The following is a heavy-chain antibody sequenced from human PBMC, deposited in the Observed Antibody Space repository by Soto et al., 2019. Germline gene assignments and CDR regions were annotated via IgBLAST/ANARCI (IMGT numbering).Heavy chain of an antibody. CDR1: GYTFTSYY. D-gene: IGHD2-2*02. Sequence: QVQLVQSGAEVKKPGASVKVSCTASGYTFTSYYVHWVRQAPGQGLEWMGIINPSGGNTNYAQKFQGRVTMTRDTSTSTVYMDLSSLRSDDTAVYYCARARRPSPRYCSSGSCYRDYYHYAMDVWGQGTTVTVSS. J-gene: IGHJ6*02. V-gene: IGHV1-46*01. CDR3: ARARRPSPRYCSSGSCYRDYYHYAMDV. CDR2: INPSGGNT.